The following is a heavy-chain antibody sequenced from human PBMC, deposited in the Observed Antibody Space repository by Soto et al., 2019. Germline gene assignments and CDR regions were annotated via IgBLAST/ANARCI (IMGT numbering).Heavy chain of an antibody. V-gene: IGHV2-70*04. J-gene: IGHJ3*02. CDR2: IDWDDDK. Sequence: SGPTLVNPTQTLTLNCTFCGISLSTSGMRVSWIRQPLGKALEWLARIDWDDDKFYSTSLXTRLTISKDASKNQVLLTMTNMDPMDTPTYYCARMIFYDRSGYPLQDALVILAQGTIVTVSS. CDR3: ARMIFYDRSGYPLQDALVI. D-gene: IGHD3-22*01. CDR1: GISLSTSGMR.